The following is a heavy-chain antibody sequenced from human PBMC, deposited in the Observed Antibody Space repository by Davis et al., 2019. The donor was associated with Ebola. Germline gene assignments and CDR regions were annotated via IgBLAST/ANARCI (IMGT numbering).Heavy chain of an antibody. CDR2: IWDDGTKK. V-gene: IGHV3-33*01. Sequence: GESLKISCTASGFTFSRHGMHWVRQAPGKGLEWMAFIWDDGTKKYYADSVKGRFTISRDNSGNTLYLQMSSLRAEETAIYYCARDPLVLSFLEWSYYDMDLWGRGTAVTVSS. D-gene: IGHD3-3*02. CDR3: ARDPLVLSFLEWSYYDMDL. J-gene: IGHJ6*02. CDR1: GFTFSRHG.